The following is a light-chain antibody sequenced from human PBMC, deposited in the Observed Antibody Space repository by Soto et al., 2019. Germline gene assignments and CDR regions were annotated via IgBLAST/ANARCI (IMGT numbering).Light chain of an antibody. V-gene: IGLV2-11*01. CDR3: CSYAGSLTYV. CDR1: SSDVGSYNS. Sequence: QSALTQPRSVSGSPGQSVTISCTGTSSDVGSYNSVSRYQQHPGKAPKLMIFDVSKRPSGVPDRFSGSKSGNTASLTISGLRAEDETDYYCCSYAGSLTYVFGTGTKVTVL. J-gene: IGLJ1*01. CDR2: DVS.